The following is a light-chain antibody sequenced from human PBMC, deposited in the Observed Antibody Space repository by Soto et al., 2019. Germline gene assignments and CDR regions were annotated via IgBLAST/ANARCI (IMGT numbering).Light chain of an antibody. Sequence: QSVLNQPASGSGSHGQPTTISCKGTSNDVPGYNYVSWYQQHQGKAPKIMIYDVYNRHPGVSNRFSGSKSGNTASLTISFCQAEDEADYYCSSYTSSSTLVVFGTGTKVTVL. J-gene: IGLJ1*01. CDR3: SSYTSSSTLVV. CDR2: DVY. V-gene: IGLV2-14*01. CDR1: SNDVPGYNY.